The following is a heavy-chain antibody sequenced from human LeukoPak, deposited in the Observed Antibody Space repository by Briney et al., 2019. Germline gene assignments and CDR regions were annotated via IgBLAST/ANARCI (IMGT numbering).Heavy chain of an antibody. J-gene: IGHJ4*02. CDR3: ARDGRQYSSSFDY. D-gene: IGHD6-13*01. CDR2: ISSSSSYI. Sequence: PGGSLRLSCAASGFTFSSYSMNWVRQAPGKGLEWVSSISSSSSYIYYADSVKGRFTISRDNAKNSLYLQMNSLRAEDTAVYYCARDGRQYSSSFDYWGQGTLVTVSS. CDR1: GFTFSSYS. V-gene: IGHV3-21*01.